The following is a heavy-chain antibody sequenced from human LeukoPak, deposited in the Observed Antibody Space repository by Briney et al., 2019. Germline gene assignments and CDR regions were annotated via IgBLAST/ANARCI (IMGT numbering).Heavy chain of an antibody. J-gene: IGHJ6*03. CDR2: FDPEDGET. D-gene: IGHD3-3*01. CDR1: GYTLTELS. CDR3: ATDSKGPLRFLEWSDYYYYYMDV. V-gene: IGHV1-24*01. Sequence: ASVKVSCKVSGYTLTELSMHWVRQAPGKGLEWMGGFDPEDGETIYAQKFQGRVTMTEDISTDTAYMELSSLRSEDTAVYYCATDSKGPLRFLEWSDYYYYYMDVWGKGTTVTVSS.